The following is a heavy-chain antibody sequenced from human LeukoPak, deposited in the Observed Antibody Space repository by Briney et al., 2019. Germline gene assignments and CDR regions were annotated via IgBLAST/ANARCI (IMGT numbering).Heavy chain of an antibody. Sequence: SETLSLTCIVSGGSISNYFWSWIRQTPGKRLQWIGNLDDSGKTTYNPSLKSRVTMSVDTSKNQFSLKPSSVTAADTAVYYCARDPWGSGSYYYGMDVWGQGTTVTVSS. D-gene: IGHD3-10*01. CDR3: ARDPWGSGSYYYGMDV. V-gene: IGHV4-59*12. CDR2: LDDSGKT. CDR1: GGSISNYF. J-gene: IGHJ6*02.